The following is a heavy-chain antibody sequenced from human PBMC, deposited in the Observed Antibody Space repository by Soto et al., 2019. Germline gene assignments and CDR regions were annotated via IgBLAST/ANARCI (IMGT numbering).Heavy chain of an antibody. Sequence: PSETLSLTCAVSGGSISSGGYSWSWIRQPPGKGLEWIGYIYHSGSTNYNPSLKSRVTISVDTSKNQFSLKLSSVTAADTAVYYCARDNGELYHDYWGQGTLVTVSS. D-gene: IGHD1-26*01. CDR2: IYHSGST. V-gene: IGHV4-30-2*01. CDR3: ARDNGELYHDY. J-gene: IGHJ4*02. CDR1: GGSISSGGYS.